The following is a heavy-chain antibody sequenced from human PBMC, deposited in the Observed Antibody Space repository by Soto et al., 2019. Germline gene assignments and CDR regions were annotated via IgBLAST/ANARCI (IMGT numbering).Heavy chain of an antibody. CDR1: GDSVSSNSAA. Sequence: PSQTLSLTCALSGDSVSSNSAAWNWIRQSPSRGLEWLGRTYYRSKWYNDYAVSVKSRITINPDTSKNQFSLQLNSVTPEDTAVYYCARDCTNGVCYPSYHYGMDVWGQGTTVTVSS. CDR2: TYYRSKWYN. V-gene: IGHV6-1*01. J-gene: IGHJ6*02. CDR3: ARDCTNGVCYPSYHYGMDV. D-gene: IGHD2-8*01.